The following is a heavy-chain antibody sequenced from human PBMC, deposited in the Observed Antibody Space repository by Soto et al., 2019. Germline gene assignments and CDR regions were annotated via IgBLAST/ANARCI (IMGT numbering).Heavy chain of an antibody. J-gene: IGHJ4*02. CDR1: GGSFSGYY. Sequence: PSETLSLTCAVYGGSFSGYYWSWIRQPPGKGLEWIGEINHSGSTNYNPSLKSRVTISVDTSKNQFSLKLSSVTAADTAVYYCARQNYYDTSGYYYAFDSWGQGALVTVSS. V-gene: IGHV4-34*01. D-gene: IGHD3-22*01. CDR2: INHSGST. CDR3: ARQNYYDTSGYYYAFDS.